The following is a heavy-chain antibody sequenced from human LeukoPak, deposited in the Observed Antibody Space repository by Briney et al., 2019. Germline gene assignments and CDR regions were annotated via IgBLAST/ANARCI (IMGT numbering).Heavy chain of an antibody. CDR2: IHYSGRT. CDR3: ARGGDGYVINWHFDL. CDR1: GGSINGDY. J-gene: IGHJ2*01. Sequence: PSETLSLTCSVSGGSINGDYWSWIRQTPGKGLEWIGYIHYSGRTSYNPSLKSRVTISVDTSKNQFSLKVSSVTTADTAVYYCARGGDGYVINWHFDLWGRGTLVTVSS. D-gene: IGHD5-24*01. V-gene: IGHV4-59*12.